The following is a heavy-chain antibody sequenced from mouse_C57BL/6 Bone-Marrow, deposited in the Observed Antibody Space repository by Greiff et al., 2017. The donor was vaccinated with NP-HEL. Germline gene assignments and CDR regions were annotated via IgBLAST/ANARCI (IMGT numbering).Heavy chain of an antibody. CDR1: GYTFTSYW. Sequence: VQLQQSGPELVKPGASVKMSCKTSGYTFTSYWMHWVKQRPGQGLEWIGAIYPGNSDTSYNQKFKGKAKLTAVTSASTAYMELSSLTNEDSAVYYCTTGIYYGNPWYFDVWGTGTTVTVSS. CDR2: IYPGNSDT. J-gene: IGHJ1*03. D-gene: IGHD2-1*01. V-gene: IGHV1-5*01. CDR3: TTGIYYGNPWYFDV.